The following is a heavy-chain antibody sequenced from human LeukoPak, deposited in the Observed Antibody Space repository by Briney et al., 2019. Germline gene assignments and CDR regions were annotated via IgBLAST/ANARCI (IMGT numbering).Heavy chain of an antibody. J-gene: IGHJ4*02. CDR2: ISSEGSKK. Sequence: GGSLRLSCAASGFTFSSFSIHWVRQALGKGLKWVAVISSEGSKKFYADSVKGRFTISRDNSKNTLYLQLNSLGAEDTAVSYFAREPHYYDRSGYYTPYTVYCGQGTLVTVSS. D-gene: IGHD3-22*01. CDR3: AREPHYYDRSGYYTPYTVY. CDR1: GFTFSSFS. V-gene: IGHV3-30-3*01.